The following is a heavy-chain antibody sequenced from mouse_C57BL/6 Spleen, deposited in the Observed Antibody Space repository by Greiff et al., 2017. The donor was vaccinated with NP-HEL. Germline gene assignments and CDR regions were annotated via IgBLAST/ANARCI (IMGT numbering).Heavy chain of an antibody. CDR1: GFTFTDYY. Sequence: EVNLVESGGGLVQPGGSLSLSCAASGFTFTDYYMSWVRQPPGKALEWLGFIRNKANGYTTEYSASVKGRFTISRDNSQSILYLQVNALSAEDSSTYYCASLYGSSSWYFDVWGTGTTVTVSS. CDR3: ASLYGSSSWYFDV. V-gene: IGHV7-3*01. J-gene: IGHJ1*03. CDR2: IRNKANGYTT. D-gene: IGHD1-1*01.